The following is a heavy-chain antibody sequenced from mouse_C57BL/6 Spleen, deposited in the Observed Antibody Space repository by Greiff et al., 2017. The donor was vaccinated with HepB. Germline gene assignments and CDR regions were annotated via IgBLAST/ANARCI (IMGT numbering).Heavy chain of an antibody. V-gene: IGHV5-4*01. J-gene: IGHJ2*01. CDR2: ISDGGSYT. Sequence: EVKLQESGGGLVKPGGSLKLSCAASGFTFSSYAMSWVRQTPEKRLEWVATISDGGSYTYYPDNVKGRFTISRDNAKNNLYLQMSHLKSEDTAMYYCARDYDGYYSYYFDYWGQGTTLTVSS. CDR1: GFTFSSYA. CDR3: ARDYDGYYSYYFDY. D-gene: IGHD2-3*01.